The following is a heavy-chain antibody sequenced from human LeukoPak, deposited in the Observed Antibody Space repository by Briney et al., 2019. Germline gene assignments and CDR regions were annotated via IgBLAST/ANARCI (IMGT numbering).Heavy chain of an antibody. CDR1: GFIFSNFA. CDR2: ISGSGGGT. Sequence: GGSLRLSCAASGFIFSNFAMSWVRQAPGKGLEWVSGISGSGGGTYYADSVKGRFTISKDNSKNTVYLQMSSLRVDDTAVYYCAKAASSGWPSYYYGMDVWGQGTTVTVSS. V-gene: IGHV3-23*01. D-gene: IGHD6-25*01. CDR3: AKAASSGWPSYYYGMDV. J-gene: IGHJ6*02.